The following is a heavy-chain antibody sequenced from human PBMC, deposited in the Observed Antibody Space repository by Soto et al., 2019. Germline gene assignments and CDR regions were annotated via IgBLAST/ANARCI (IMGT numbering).Heavy chain of an antibody. CDR1: GTSISSYY. Sequence: PSETLALTCTVSGTSISSYYWSWIRQPPGKGLEWIANIHYSGTTNYNPSLASRVTLSVDTSKNQFSLKLSSVTAADTAVYYCARGYSSSWYEGQTNWFDPWGQGTLVSVPS. V-gene: IGHV4-59*12. J-gene: IGHJ5*02. D-gene: IGHD6-13*01. CDR2: IHYSGTT. CDR3: ARGYSSSWYEGQTNWFDP.